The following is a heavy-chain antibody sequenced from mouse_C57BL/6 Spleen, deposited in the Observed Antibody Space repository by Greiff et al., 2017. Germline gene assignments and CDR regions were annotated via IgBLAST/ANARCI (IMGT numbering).Heavy chain of an antibody. Sequence: QVQLQQSGAELVRPGASVTLSCKASGYTFTDYEMHWVKQTPVHGLEWIGAIDPETGGTAYNQKFKGKAILTADKSSSTAYMELRSLTSEDSAVYYYTRRDYYGSRYYYAMDYWGQGTSVTVSS. CDR2: IDPETGGT. J-gene: IGHJ4*01. CDR1: GYTFTDYE. V-gene: IGHV1-15*01. CDR3: TRRDYYGSRYYYAMDY. D-gene: IGHD1-1*01.